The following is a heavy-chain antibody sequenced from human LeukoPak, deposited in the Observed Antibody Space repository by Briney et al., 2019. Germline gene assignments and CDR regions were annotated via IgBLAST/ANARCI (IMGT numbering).Heavy chain of an antibody. J-gene: IGHJ4*02. CDR3: ARDHCSSNSCFFDS. CDR1: GFTFSSYE. D-gene: IGHD2-2*01. CDR2: ISASGTKT. Sequence: PGGALRLSCAASGFTFSSYEMNGVRQAPGKGREGLSYISASGTKTYQADSVKDGFTNSRANAKKSLYLQMNSLRAEDTAVYYCARDHCSSNSCFFDSWGQGTLVTVSP. V-gene: IGHV3-48*03.